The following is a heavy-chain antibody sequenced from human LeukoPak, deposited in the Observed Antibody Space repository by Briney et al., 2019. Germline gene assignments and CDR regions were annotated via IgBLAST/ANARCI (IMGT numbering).Heavy chain of an antibody. D-gene: IGHD3-3*01. CDR3: ARDNPRGVWSGSKADNYYYYMDV. CDR2: IIPIFGTA. Sequence: SVKVSCKASGGTFSSYAISWVRQARGQGLEWMGGIIPIFGTANYAQKFQGRVTITTDESTSTAYMELSSLRSEDTAVYYCARDNPRGVWSGSKADNYYYYMDVWGKGTTVTVSS. CDR1: GGTFSSYA. J-gene: IGHJ6*03. V-gene: IGHV1-69*05.